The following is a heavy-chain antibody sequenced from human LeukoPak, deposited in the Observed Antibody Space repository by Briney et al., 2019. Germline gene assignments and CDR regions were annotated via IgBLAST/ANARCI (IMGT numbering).Heavy chain of an antibody. J-gene: IGHJ4*02. CDR2: ISSSSSYI. Sequence: GGSPRLSCAASGFTFSSYSMNWVRQAPGKGLEWVSSISSSSSYIYYADSVKGRFTISRDNAKNSLYLQMNSLRAEDTAVYYCARVRVYGDYREFDYWGQGTLVTVSS. CDR1: GFTFSSYS. CDR3: ARVRVYGDYREFDY. V-gene: IGHV3-21*01. D-gene: IGHD4-17*01.